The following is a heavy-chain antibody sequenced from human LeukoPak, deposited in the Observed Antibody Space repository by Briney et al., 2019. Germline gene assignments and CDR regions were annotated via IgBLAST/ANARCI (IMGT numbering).Heavy chain of an antibody. CDR3: ARRGTSPAALDY. D-gene: IGHD6-13*01. J-gene: IGHJ4*02. V-gene: IGHV4-39*01. CDR2: IYYSGST. Sequence: SETLSLPCTVSGGSISSSSYYWAWIRQPPGKGLEWIGSIYYSGSTYYNPSLKSRVTISVDTSKNQCSLELNSVTAADTAVFYCARRGTSPAALDYWGQGTLVTVSS. CDR1: GGSISSSSYY.